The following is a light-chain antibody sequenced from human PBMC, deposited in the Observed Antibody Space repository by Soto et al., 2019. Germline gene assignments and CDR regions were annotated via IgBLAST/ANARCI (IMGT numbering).Light chain of an antibody. CDR3: QQYGSSPYT. CDR1: QSVSATY. J-gene: IGKJ2*01. Sequence: EFVLTQSPGTLSLSPGERATLSCKASQSVSATYLAWYQQKPGQAPRLLIYAASSRATGVPDRFSGSGSGTDFTLTISRLEAEDCALYFCQQYGSSPYTFGQGTQLDIK. V-gene: IGKV3-20*01. CDR2: AAS.